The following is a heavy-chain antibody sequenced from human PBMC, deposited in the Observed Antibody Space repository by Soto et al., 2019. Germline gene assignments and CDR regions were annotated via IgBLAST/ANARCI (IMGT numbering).Heavy chain of an antibody. CDR1: GGSFSGYY. CDR3: ARGVDILTGYYPKPNYYYMDV. D-gene: IGHD3-9*01. J-gene: IGHJ6*03. V-gene: IGHV4-34*01. CDR2: INHSGST. Sequence: SETLSLTCAVYGGSFSGYYWSWISQPPGKGLEWIGEINHSGSTNYNPSLKSRVTISVDTSKNQFSLKLSSVTAADTAVYYCARGVDILTGYYPKPNYYYMDVWGKGTTVTVSS.